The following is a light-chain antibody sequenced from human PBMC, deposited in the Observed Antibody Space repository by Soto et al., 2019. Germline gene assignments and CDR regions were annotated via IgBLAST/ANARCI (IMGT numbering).Light chain of an antibody. CDR1: QSVSDN. V-gene: IGKV3-11*01. CDR3: QKRRNWPPRWT. CDR2: DAS. Sequence: EIVLTQSPATLSLSPGERATLSCRASQSVSDNLAWYQHKPGQAPRLLIYDASNRATGIPARFSGSGSGTNFTLTISSLELEDIEVYYCQKRRNWPPRWTFGKGTRVDIK. J-gene: IGKJ1*01.